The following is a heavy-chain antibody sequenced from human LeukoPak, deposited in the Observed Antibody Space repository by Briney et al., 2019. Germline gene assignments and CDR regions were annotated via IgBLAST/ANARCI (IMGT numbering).Heavy chain of an antibody. CDR2: TRPDGSNK. D-gene: IGHD3-3*01. V-gene: IGHV3-30*02. CDR1: GFTFSSYG. J-gene: IGHJ5*01. CDR3: AKDWSTDWSNWFDS. Sequence: SGGSLRLSCAASGFTFSSYGMHWVRQAPGKGLEWVAFTRPDGSNKHYGDSVQGRFTISRDNSRNTLYLQMNSLGVEDTAMYYCAKDWSTDWSNWFDSWGPGSLVTVSS.